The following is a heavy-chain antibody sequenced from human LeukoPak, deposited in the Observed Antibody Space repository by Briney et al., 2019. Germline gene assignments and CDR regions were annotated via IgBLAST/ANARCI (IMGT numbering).Heavy chain of an antibody. CDR2: LYYSGST. J-gene: IGHJ4*02. CDR3: ARFSSGWYHKGGFDY. Sequence: SETLPLTCTVSGGSVSSGSYYWSWIRQRPGKGLEWIGYLYYSGSTNYNPSLKSRVSILVDTSKKQFSLKLGSVPASATSVYYCARFSSGWYHKGGFDYWGQGTLVTVSS. V-gene: IGHV4-61*01. CDR1: GGSVSSGSYY. D-gene: IGHD6-19*01.